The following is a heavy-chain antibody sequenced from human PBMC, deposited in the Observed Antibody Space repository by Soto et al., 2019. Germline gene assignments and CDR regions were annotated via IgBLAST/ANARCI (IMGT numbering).Heavy chain of an antibody. CDR2: IYYSGST. CDR3: ARLKGYSSSWYLTAFDI. V-gene: IGHV4-39*01. D-gene: IGHD6-13*01. Sequence: SETLSLTCTVSGGSISSSSYYWGWIRQPPGKGLEWIGSIYYSGSTYYNPSLKSRVTISVDTSKNQFSLKLSSVTAADTAVYYCARLKGYSSSWYLTAFDIWGQGTMVTVSS. CDR1: GGSISSSSYY. J-gene: IGHJ3*02.